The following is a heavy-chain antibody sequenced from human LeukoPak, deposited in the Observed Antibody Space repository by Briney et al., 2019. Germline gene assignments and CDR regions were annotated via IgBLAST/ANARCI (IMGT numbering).Heavy chain of an antibody. J-gene: IGHJ2*01. V-gene: IGHV4-34*01. CDR1: GGSFSAYY. Sequence: ETLSLTCAVYGGSFSAYYWSWIRQPPGKGLEWIGEIHHSESTTYNPSLKSRVTISVDTSKTQFSLKLRSVTAADAAVYYCARGGSSWYNNWYFDLWGRGTLVTVSS. CDR3: ARGGSSWYNNWYFDL. D-gene: IGHD6-13*01. CDR2: IHHSEST.